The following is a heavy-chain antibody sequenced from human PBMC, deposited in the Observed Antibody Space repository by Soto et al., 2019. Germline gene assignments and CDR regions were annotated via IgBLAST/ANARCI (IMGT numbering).Heavy chain of an antibody. CDR3: ARDRSYYYDSSGYYEAPWFDP. CDR1: GYTFTSYA. Sequence: ASVKVSCKASGYTFTSYAMHWVRQAPGQRLEWMGWINAGNGNTKYSQRFQGRVTITRDTSASTAYMELSSLRSEDTAVYYCARDRSYYYDSSGYYEAPWFDPWGQGTLVTVSS. CDR2: INAGNGNT. V-gene: IGHV1-3*01. J-gene: IGHJ5*02. D-gene: IGHD3-22*01.